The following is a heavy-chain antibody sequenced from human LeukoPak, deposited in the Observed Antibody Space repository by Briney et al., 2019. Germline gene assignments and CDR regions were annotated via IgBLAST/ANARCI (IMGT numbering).Heavy chain of an antibody. J-gene: IGHJ4*02. V-gene: IGHV3-23*01. CDR3: AKDWHLGG. Sequence: GGSLRLSCAASGFTLSVSAMYWIRQAPGKGLEWVSVINERGDWTNHADSVKGRFTIFRDNSKNTLYLQMNSLRVEDTALYYCAKDWHLGGWGQGTLVTVSS. CDR2: INERGDWT. CDR1: GFTLSVSA. D-gene: IGHD1-26*01.